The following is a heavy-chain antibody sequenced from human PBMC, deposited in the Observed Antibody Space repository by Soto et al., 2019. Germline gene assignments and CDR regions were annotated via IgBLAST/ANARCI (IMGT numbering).Heavy chain of an antibody. CDR2: IIPILGIA. J-gene: IGHJ3*02. CDR3: ARNGDHDAFDI. V-gene: IGHV1-69*02. Sequence: LVKGYCKASGGTFSRYTSSWVRKAPGQGLEWMGRIIPILGIANYAQKFQGRVTITADKSTSTAYMELSSLRSEDTAVYYCARNGDHDAFDIWGRGTMVTVSS. D-gene: IGHD4-17*01. CDR1: GGTFSRYT.